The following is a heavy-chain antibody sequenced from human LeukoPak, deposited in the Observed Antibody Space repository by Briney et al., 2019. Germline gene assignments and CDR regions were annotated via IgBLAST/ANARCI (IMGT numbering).Heavy chain of an antibody. CDR3: ARVPGELSYYYGMDV. D-gene: IGHD3-10*01. CDR2: IWFEGSKK. V-gene: IGHV3-33*01. CDR1: GFTFSSYG. J-gene: IGHJ6*04. Sequence: GRSLRLSCAAAGFTFSSYGMQWVRQAPGKGLEWVAVIWFEGSKKNYIDSVKRRFTISRDNSKNTVYLQMNSLRAEDTAVYYCARVPGELSYYYGMDVWGNGTTVTVSS.